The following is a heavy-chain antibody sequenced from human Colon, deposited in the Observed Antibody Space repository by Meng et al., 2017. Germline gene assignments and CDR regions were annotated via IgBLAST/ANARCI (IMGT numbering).Heavy chain of an antibody. CDR1: GGAVSSGSYY. Sequence: QGRLQESGPGLVGPSETLSLTCTVSGGAVSSGSYYWSWIRQPPGKGLEWIGYIYYSGSTNYNPSLKSRVTISVDKSKNQFSLKLSSVTAADTAVYYCASGRKYCSSTSCYGQFDYWGQGTLVTVSS. V-gene: IGHV4-61*01. J-gene: IGHJ4*02. D-gene: IGHD2-2*01. CDR2: IYYSGST. CDR3: ASGRKYCSSTSCYGQFDY.